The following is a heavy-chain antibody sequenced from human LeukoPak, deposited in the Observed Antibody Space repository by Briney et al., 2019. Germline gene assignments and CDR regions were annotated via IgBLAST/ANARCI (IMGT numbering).Heavy chain of an antibody. CDR2: IIPILGIA. CDR1: GGTFSSYA. V-gene: IGHV1-69*04. CDR3: ARPRAYYDYVWGTEDYFDY. D-gene: IGHD3-16*01. J-gene: IGHJ4*02. Sequence: GASVKVSCKASGGTFSSYAISWVRQAPGQGLEWMGRIIPILGIANYAQKFQGRVTITADKSTSTAYMELSSLRSEDTAVYYCARPRAYYDYVWGTEDYFDYWGQGTLVTVS.